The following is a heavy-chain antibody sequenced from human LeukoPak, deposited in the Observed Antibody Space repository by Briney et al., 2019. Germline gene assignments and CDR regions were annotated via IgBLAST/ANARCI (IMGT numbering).Heavy chain of an antibody. CDR1: GFTFSSYS. Sequence: GGSLRLSCAASGFTFSSYSMHWVRQAPGKWLVSVSRVNTDGSTTSYADSVTGRFTISTDNAKNTLYLQMNSLRAEDTALYYCASLLWFGESLPNWFDSWGQGTLVTVSS. CDR3: ASLLWFGESLPNWFDS. D-gene: IGHD3-10*01. J-gene: IGHJ5*01. CDR2: VNTDGSTT. V-gene: IGHV3-74*01.